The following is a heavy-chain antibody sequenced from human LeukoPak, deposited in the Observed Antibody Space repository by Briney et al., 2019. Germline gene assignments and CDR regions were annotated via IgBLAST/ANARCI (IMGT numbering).Heavy chain of an antibody. D-gene: IGHD6-19*01. CDR1: GYTFTGYY. V-gene: IGHV1-2*02. CDR2: INPNSGGT. J-gene: IGHJ5*02. Sequence: ASVKVSCKASGYTFTGYYMHWVRQAPGQGLEWMGWINPNSGGTNYAQKFQGRVTMTRDTSISTAYMELSRLRSDDTAVYYCAREAVAEFSFDPWGQGTLVTVSS. CDR3: AREAVAEFSFDP.